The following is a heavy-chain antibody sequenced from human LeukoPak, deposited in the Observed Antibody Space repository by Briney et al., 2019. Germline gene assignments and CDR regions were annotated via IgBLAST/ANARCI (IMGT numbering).Heavy chain of an antibody. Sequence: SETLSLTCTVSGGSIRSGDYYWSWIRQPPGKGLEWIGYIYYSGSTYYNPSLKSRVTISVDTSKNQFSLKLSSVTAADTAVYYCAREYGSGSYNWFDPWGQGTLVTVSS. CDR2: IYYSGST. D-gene: IGHD3-10*01. CDR3: AREYGSGSYNWFDP. J-gene: IGHJ5*02. V-gene: IGHV4-30-4*01. CDR1: GGSIRSGDYY.